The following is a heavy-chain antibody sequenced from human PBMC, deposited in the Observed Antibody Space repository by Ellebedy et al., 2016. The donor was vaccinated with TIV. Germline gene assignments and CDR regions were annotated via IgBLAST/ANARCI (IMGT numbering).Heavy chain of an antibody. V-gene: IGHV1-8*01. J-gene: IGHJ5*02. CDR3: ARVERGYGSGRGWFDP. Sequence: ASVKVSXXASGYNFTSYDINWVRQATGQGLEWMGWMNPNSGNTGYAQKFQGRVTMTRNTSISTAYMELSSRRSEDTAVYYCARVERGYGSGRGWFDPWGQGTLVTVSS. D-gene: IGHD3-10*01. CDR1: GYNFTSYD. CDR2: MNPNSGNT.